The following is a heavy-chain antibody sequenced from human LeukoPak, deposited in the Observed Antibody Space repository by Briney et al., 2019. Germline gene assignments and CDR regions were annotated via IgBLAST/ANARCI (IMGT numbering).Heavy chain of an antibody. J-gene: IGHJ4*02. CDR3: ARSYSSGWYRDTDFDY. Sequence: PSETLSLTCTVSGGSISSYYWSWIRQPPGKGLEWIGYIYYSGSTNYNPSLKSRVTISVDTSKNQFSLKLSSVTAADTAVYYCARSYSSGWYRDTDFDYWGQGTLVTVSS. V-gene: IGHV4-59*01. CDR2: IYYSGST. CDR1: GGSISSYY. D-gene: IGHD6-19*01.